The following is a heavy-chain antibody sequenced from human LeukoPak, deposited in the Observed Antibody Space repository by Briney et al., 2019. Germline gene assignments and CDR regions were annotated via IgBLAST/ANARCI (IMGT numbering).Heavy chain of an antibody. D-gene: IGHD3-22*01. Sequence: SETLSLTCTVSGASISSYYWSWIRQPPGKGLEWIGYIYTSGSTNYNPSLKSRVTISVDTSKHQLSLKLSSVTAADKAVYYCARRIYDSSGYRYYFDYWGQGTLVTVSS. CDR3: ARRIYDSSGYRYYFDY. CDR2: IYTSGST. J-gene: IGHJ4*02. CDR1: GASISSYY. V-gene: IGHV4-4*09.